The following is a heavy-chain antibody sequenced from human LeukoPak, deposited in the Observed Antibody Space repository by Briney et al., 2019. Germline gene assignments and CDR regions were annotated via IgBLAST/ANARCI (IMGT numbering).Heavy chain of an antibody. J-gene: IGHJ6*02. Sequence: GESLKISCKGSGYSVTSYWIGWVRQMPGKGLEWMGITYPGDSDTRYSPSFQGQVTISADKSISTAYLQWSSLKASDTAMYYCARLAYCGGDCYSPSMDVWGQGTTVTVSS. D-gene: IGHD2-21*02. V-gene: IGHV5-51*01. CDR3: ARLAYCGGDCYSPSMDV. CDR2: TYPGDSDT. CDR1: GYSVTSYW.